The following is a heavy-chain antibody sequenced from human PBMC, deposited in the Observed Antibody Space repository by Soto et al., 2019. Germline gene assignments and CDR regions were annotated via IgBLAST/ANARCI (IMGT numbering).Heavy chain of an antibody. J-gene: IGHJ1*01. CDR2: INAGNGNT. V-gene: IGHV1-3*01. CDR3: ASLAYGDYEEKDFYS. CDR1: GYTFTSYA. D-gene: IGHD4-17*01. Sequence: ASVKVSCKASGYTFTSYAMHWVRQAPGQRLEWMGWINAGNGNTKYSQKFQGRVTITRDTSASTAYMELSSLRSEDTAVYYCASLAYGDYEEKDFYSWAQGTLVPVSA.